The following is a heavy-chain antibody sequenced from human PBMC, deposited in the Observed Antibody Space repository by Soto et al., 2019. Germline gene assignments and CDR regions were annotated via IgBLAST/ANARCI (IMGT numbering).Heavy chain of an antibody. J-gene: IGHJ5*01. D-gene: IGHD5-18*01. CDR1: GFTFSSYA. CDR2: ISVCGGSR. CDR3: AAIVGYGDPDS. Sequence: EVPRLESGGGLVQPGGSLRLSCATSGFTFSSYALIWVRQAPVKGVEWVSGISVCGGSRYDADTVKGRLTISRDTAKRSLYLQTNSLSDEDSAGYYCAAIVGYGDPDSGGQGALVTVTS. V-gene: IGHV3-23*01.